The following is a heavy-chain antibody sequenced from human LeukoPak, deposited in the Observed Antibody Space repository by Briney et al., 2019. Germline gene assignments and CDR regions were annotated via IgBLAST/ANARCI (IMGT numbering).Heavy chain of an antibody. D-gene: IGHD3-10*01. CDR1: GFTFSNYW. CDR2: IKQDGSEE. V-gene: IGHV3-7*01. J-gene: IGHJ4*02. CDR3: ATNRWFGEPDY. Sequence: GGSLRLSCAASGFTFSNYWMSWVRQAPGKGLEWVANIKQDGSEEYYVGSVKGRFTISRDNAKNSLYLQMNSQRAEDTAVYYCATNRWFGEPDYWGQGTLVTVSS.